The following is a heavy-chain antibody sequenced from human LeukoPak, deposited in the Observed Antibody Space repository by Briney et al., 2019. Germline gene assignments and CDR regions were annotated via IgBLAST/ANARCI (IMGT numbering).Heavy chain of an antibody. CDR1: GFTFNMYG. CDR2: ISYDGGEK. CDR3: AKGGPLSGSFSLDY. V-gene: IGHV3-30*18. J-gene: IGHJ4*02. Sequence: TGGSLTLSCAASGFTFNMYGMHWVRQAPGKGLEWVAAISYDGGEKYYADSVKGRFSISRDNSKNTLYLQMYSLRADDTAVYYCAKGGPLSGSFSLDYWGQGTLVSVSS. D-gene: IGHD1-26*01.